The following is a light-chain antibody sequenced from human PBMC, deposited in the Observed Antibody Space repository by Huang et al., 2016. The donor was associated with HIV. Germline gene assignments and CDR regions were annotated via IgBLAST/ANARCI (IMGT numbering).Light chain of an antibody. CDR3: QQYYSSRLLT. J-gene: IGKJ4*01. Sequence: DIVLTQSPDSLAVSLGERATINCKSSQSLLYNSDNKNYLAWYQQRPGQPPKLLMYWASTRESGVPDRFSGSGSGTDFTLTISSLQAEDVAVYFCQQYYSSRLLTFGGGTKVEIK. CDR2: WAS. V-gene: IGKV4-1*01. CDR1: QSLLYNSDNKNY.